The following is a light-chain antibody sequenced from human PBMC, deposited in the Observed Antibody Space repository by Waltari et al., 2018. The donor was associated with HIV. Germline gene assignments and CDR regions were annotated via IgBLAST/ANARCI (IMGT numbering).Light chain of an antibody. Sequence: SYELTQPPSVSVSPGQTARITCSGGALPKQYAYWYQQKAGQAPVLVIYKDRERPSGIPERFSGSSSGTTVTLTISGVQAEDEADYYCESADSSLWVFGGGTKLTVL. CDR3: ESADSSLWV. J-gene: IGLJ3*02. V-gene: IGLV3-25*03. CDR1: ALPKQY. CDR2: KDR.